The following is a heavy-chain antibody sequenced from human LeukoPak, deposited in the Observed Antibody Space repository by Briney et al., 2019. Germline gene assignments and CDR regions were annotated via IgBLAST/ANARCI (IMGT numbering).Heavy chain of an antibody. Sequence: ASVKVSCKSSGYTFTSYAISWVRQAPGQGLEWMGWISAYNGNTNYAQKFQGRVTITTDESTSTAYMELSSLRSEDTAVYYCARDRGTSFNWFDPWGQGTLVTVSS. V-gene: IGHV1-18*01. D-gene: IGHD2-2*01. CDR1: GYTFTSYA. CDR2: ISAYNGNT. CDR3: ARDRGTSFNWFDP. J-gene: IGHJ5*02.